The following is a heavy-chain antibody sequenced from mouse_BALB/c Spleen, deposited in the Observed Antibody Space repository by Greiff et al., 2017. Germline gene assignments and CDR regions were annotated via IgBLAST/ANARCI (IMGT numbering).Heavy chain of an antibody. CDR1: GYAFTNYL. D-gene: IGHD3-1*01. J-gene: IGHJ2*01. CDR3: ARSSPQRRAMDY. V-gene: IGHV1-54*01. CDR2: INPGSGGT. Sequence: VQLQQSGAELVRPGTSVKVSCKASGYAFTNYLIEWVKQRPGQGLEWIGVINPGSGGTNYNEKFKGKATLTADKSSSTAYMQLRSLTSDDSAVYFCARSSPQRRAMDYWGQGTTLTVSA.